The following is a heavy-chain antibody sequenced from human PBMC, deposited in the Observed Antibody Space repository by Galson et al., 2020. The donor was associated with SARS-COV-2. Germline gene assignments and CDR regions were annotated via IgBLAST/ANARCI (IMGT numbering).Heavy chain of an antibody. CDR2: IYSSGST. Sequence: GGSLRLSCAASGFTVSSNYITWVRQAPGKGLEWVSAIYSSGSTYYAESVKGRFTISRDNSKNTLYLQMNSLRAEDTAVYYCAKDRNRFDYYDSSGFEYYFDYWGQGTLVTVSS. CDR3: AKDRNRFDYYDSSGFEYYFDY. V-gene: IGHV3-66*01. D-gene: IGHD3-22*01. J-gene: IGHJ4*02. CDR1: GFTVSSNY.